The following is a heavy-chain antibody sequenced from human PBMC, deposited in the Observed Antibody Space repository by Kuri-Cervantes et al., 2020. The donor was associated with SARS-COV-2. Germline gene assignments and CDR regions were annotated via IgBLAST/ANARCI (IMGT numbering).Heavy chain of an antibody. CDR2: VNHRGSA. J-gene: IGHJ4*02. Sequence: SETLSLSCAVYGESFSGYYWTWIRQSPGKGLEWIGEVNHRGSADYNPSLKSRVTISVDTSKNQFSLKLSSVTAADTAVYYCARVRRVRFLEWLIDYWGQGTLATVSS. V-gene: IGHV4-34*01. D-gene: IGHD3-3*01. CDR3: ARVRRVRFLEWLIDY. CDR1: GESFSGYY.